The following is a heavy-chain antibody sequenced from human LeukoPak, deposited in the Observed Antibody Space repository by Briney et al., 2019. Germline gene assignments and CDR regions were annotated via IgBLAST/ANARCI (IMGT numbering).Heavy chain of an antibody. CDR2: IYYSVST. CDR3: ARGKVVADTPGQNSWDH. CDR1: GDSISTYY. V-gene: IGHV4-59*12. D-gene: IGHD6-19*01. Sequence: SETPSLTCSVSGDSISTYYWSWIRQPPGKGLVWIGYIYYSVSTSFNPSLKSRVTISRDTSKHQFSLRLSSVVAEDTGVYYCARGKVVADTPGQNSWDHWGQGTLVTVSS. J-gene: IGHJ4*02.